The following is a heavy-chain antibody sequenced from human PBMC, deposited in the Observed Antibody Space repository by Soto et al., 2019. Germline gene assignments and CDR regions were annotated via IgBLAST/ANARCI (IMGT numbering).Heavy chain of an antibody. D-gene: IGHD5-12*01. CDR2: IYHSGST. J-gene: IGHJ5*02. Sequence: PSETLSLTCAVSGGSISSSNWWSWVRQPPGKGLEWIGEIYHSGSTNYNPSLKSRVTISVDKSKNQFSLKLSSVTAADTAVYYCARGGPGGYSGYDVARPYWLDPGGRGTLVTVSS. CDR1: GGSISSSNW. V-gene: IGHV4-4*02. CDR3: ARGGPGGYSGYDVARPYWLDP.